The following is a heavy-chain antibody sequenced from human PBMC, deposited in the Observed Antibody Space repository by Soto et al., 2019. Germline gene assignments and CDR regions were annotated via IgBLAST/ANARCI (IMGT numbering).Heavy chain of an antibody. Sequence: QLQLQESGPGLVKPSETLSLTCTVSGGSINNKSYYWGWIRQSPGKGLEWIGSVYYSGATYYNPSLKLPVTISVDTSNSQSSLNLRSMTAADTAVYYCARQKVSVTADNCFDPWGQGSLVSLSA. J-gene: IGHJ5*02. V-gene: IGHV4-39*01. D-gene: IGHD2-21*02. CDR2: VYYSGAT. CDR1: GGSINNKSYY. CDR3: ARQKVSVTADNCFDP.